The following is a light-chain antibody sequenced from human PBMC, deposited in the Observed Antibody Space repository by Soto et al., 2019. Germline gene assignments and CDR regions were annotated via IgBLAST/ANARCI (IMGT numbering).Light chain of an antibody. V-gene: IGKV3-11*01. Sequence: EIVLTQSPATLSLSPGERATLSCRASQSVSDYLAWYQQKPGQAPRLLIYDASNRATGIPARFSGSGSGTDFTLTIRSLEAEEGAVYYCQQFYTTPPGTFGQGTKVELK. J-gene: IGKJ1*01. CDR3: QQFYTTPPGT. CDR2: DAS. CDR1: QSVSDY.